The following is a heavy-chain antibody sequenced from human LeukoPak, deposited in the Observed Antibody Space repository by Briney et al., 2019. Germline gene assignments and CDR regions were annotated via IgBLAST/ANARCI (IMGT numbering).Heavy chain of an antibody. V-gene: IGHV3-21*01. J-gene: IGHJ4*02. CDR2: VNTVSSYI. CDR1: GFTFSDYS. Sequence: GGSLRLSCAASGFTFSDYSMIWLRQAPGKGLEWVASVNTVSSYIYYADSMRGRFTICRDNAKNSLFLQMNSLRAEDTAVYYCARLRRNSDRSDFFYYYDHWGQGTLVTVSS. D-gene: IGHD3-22*01. CDR3: ARLRRNSDRSDFFYYYDH.